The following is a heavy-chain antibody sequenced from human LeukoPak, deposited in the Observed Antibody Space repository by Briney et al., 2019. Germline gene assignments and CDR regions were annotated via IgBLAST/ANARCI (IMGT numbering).Heavy chain of an antibody. J-gene: IGHJ4*02. CDR3: ARDGNFYYGPGSYCDY. Sequence: GGSLRLSCVASGFTFSRYAMHWVRLAPGKGLEWVAVISYDGSNKYYADSVKGRFTISRDNSKSTLYLQMNGLRAEDTALYYCARDGNFYYGPGSYCDYWGQGTLVTVSS. V-gene: IGHV3-30-3*01. CDR1: GFTFSRYA. D-gene: IGHD3-10*01. CDR2: ISYDGSNK.